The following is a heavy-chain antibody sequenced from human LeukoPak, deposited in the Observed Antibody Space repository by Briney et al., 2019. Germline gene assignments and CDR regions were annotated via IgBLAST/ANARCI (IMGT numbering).Heavy chain of an antibody. CDR2: IWYDGSNK. CDR1: GFTFSSYG. D-gene: IGHD3-22*01. Sequence: GGSLRLSCAAPGFTFSSYGMHWVRQAPGKGLEWVAVIWYDGSNKYYADSVKGRFTISRDNSKNTLYLQMNSLRAEDTAVYYCAKEGGDYYDSLTHAFDIWGQGTMVTVSS. V-gene: IGHV3-33*06. J-gene: IGHJ3*02. CDR3: AKEGGDYYDSLTHAFDI.